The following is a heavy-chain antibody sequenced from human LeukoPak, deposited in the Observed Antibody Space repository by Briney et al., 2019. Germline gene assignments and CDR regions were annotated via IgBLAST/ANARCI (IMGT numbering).Heavy chain of an antibody. CDR3: ARVYSSSFVFDY. CDR2: IISDGSTT. D-gene: IGHD6-6*01. Sequence: GGSLRLSRVASGFAFSSYWMHWVRQTPGKGLVWVSRIISDGSTTNYADSVKGRFTISRDNAKNTLYLQMNSLRVEDTAMYYCARVYSSSFVFDYWGQGTLVTVSS. J-gene: IGHJ4*02. V-gene: IGHV3-74*01. CDR1: GFAFSSYW.